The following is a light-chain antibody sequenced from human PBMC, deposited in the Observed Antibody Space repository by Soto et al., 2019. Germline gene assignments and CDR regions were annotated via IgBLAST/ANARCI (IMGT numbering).Light chain of an antibody. J-gene: IGLJ2*01. CDR1: KLGDKY. Sequence: SYELTQPPSVSVSPGQTASITCSGDKLGDKYVCWYQQKPGQSPILVIYQDTKRPSGIPERFSGSNSGNKAILTISGTQAMDEADYYCQAWDSNTAVFGGGTKVTVL. CDR3: QAWDSNTAV. CDR2: QDT. V-gene: IGLV3-1*01.